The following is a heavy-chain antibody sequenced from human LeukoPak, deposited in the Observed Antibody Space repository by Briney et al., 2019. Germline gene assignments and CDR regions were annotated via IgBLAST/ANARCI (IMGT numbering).Heavy chain of an antibody. D-gene: IGHD6-19*01. J-gene: IGHJ4*02. CDR1: GFTVSSNY. CDR2: IYSGGST. CDR3: AREPGDSSGWSE. Sequence: GGSLRLSCAASGFTVSSNYMRWVRQAPGGGLEWVSVIYSGGSTYYQDCVKGRFTISRDNSKNMVSRHMNGLTAEDTAVYYCAREPGDSSGWSEWGQGTLVTVSS. V-gene: IGHV3-53*01.